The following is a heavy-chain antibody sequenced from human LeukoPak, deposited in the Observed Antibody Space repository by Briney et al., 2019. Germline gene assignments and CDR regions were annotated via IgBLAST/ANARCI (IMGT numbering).Heavy chain of an antibody. Sequence: GGSLRLSCAASGFTFSSYWMSWVRQAPGKGLEWVANIKQDGSEKYYVDSVKGRFTISRDNAKNSLYLQMNSLRAEDTAVYYCASGGAGIQPWFADYWGQGTLVTVSS. D-gene: IGHD5-18*01. CDR3: ASGGAGIQPWFADY. CDR2: IKQDGSEK. J-gene: IGHJ4*02. V-gene: IGHV3-7*01. CDR1: GFTFSSYW.